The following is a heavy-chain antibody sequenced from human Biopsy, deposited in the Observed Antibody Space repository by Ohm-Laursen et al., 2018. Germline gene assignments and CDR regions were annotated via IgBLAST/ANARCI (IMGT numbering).Heavy chain of an antibody. CDR2: IIPIFGTA. CDR1: GGTFTNYA. D-gene: IGHD1-26*01. J-gene: IGHJ4*02. V-gene: IGHV1-69*13. CDR3: ARDALGGGSYRFFY. Sequence: VKISCKASGGTFTNYAISWVRQAPGQGLEWMGGIIPIFGTANYAQKFQGRVTITADESTSTAYMELSSLRPDDTAVYYCARDALGGGSYRFFYWGQGSLVTVSS.